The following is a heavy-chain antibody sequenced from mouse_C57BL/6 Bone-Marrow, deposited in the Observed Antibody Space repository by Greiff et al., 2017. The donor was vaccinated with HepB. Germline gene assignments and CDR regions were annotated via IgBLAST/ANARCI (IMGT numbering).Heavy chain of an antibody. Sequence: DVMLVESGGGLVKPGGSLKLSCAASGFTFSSYAMSWVRQTPEKRLEWVATISDGGSYTYYPDNVKGRFTISRDNAKNNLYLQMSHLKSEDTAMYYCARVLLRSYYAMDYWGQGTSVTVSS. V-gene: IGHV5-4*03. CDR3: ARVLLRSYYAMDY. D-gene: IGHD1-1*01. J-gene: IGHJ4*01. CDR1: GFTFSSYA. CDR2: ISDGGSYT.